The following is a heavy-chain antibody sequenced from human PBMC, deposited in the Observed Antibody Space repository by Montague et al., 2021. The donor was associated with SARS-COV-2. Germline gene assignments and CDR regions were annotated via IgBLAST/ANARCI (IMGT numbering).Heavy chain of an antibody. CDR1: GFTFSSYG. V-gene: IGHV3-33*01. D-gene: IGHD3-10*01. CDR3: ARLYYYGSGRWMGYYYYGMDV. Sequence: SLRLSCAVSGFTFSSYGMHWVRQAPGKGLEWVAVIWYGGSNKYYADSVKGRFTISRDNSKNTLYLQMNSLRAEDTAAYYCARLYYYGSGRWMGYYYYGMDVWGRGATVTVSS. J-gene: IGHJ6*02. CDR2: IWYGGSNK.